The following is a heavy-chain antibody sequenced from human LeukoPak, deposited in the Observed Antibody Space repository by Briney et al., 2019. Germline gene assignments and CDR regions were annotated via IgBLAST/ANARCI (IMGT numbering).Heavy chain of an antibody. CDR3: ARDRRITMVRGVPNWFDP. CDR2: ISSSGSTI. D-gene: IGHD3-10*01. CDR1: GFTFSDYY. Sequence: GGSLRLSCAASGFTFSDYYMSWIRQAPGKGLEWVSYISSSGSTIYYADSVKGRFTISRDNAKNSLYLQMNSLRAEDTAVYYCARDRRITMVRGVPNWFDPWGQGTLVTVSS. J-gene: IGHJ5*02. V-gene: IGHV3-11*04.